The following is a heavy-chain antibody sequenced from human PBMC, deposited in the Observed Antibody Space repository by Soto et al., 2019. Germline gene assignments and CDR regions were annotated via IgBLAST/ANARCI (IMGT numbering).Heavy chain of an antibody. V-gene: IGHV4-59*01. J-gene: IGHJ4*02. CDR2: IYYGGGT. CDR3: ASQYYYDSSGSQTFDY. D-gene: IGHD3-22*01. Sequence: PSETLSLTCTVSGDSISSYYWTWFLQPPGKGLEWIGDIYYGGGTNYNPSLKSRVTLSVDTSKNQFSLKLSSVTAADTAVYYCASQYYYDSSGSQTFDYWGQGTQGTVSS. CDR1: GDSISSYY.